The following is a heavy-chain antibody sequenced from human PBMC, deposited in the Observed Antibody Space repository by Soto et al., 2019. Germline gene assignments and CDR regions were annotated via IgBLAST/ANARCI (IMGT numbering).Heavy chain of an antibody. CDR3: AHAAYDYVWGTYRYTLDY. CDR2: IYWDDDK. J-gene: IGHJ4*02. Sequence: SGPTLVNPTQTLTLTCTFSGFSLNTREVGVGWIRQPPGKALEWLTFIYWDDDKHYTPSLKNRPTITKDTSKNQVVLTMTNMDPVDTATYYCAHAAYDYVWGTYRYTLDYWGQGTLVTVSS. CDR1: GFSLNTREVG. V-gene: IGHV2-5*02. D-gene: IGHD3-16*02.